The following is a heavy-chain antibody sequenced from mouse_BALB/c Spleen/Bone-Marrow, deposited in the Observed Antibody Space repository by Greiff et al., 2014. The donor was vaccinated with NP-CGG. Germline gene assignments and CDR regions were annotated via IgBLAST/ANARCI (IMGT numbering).Heavy chain of an antibody. D-gene: IGHD4-1*01. CDR2: INPGSGGS. Sequence: LVESGAELVRPGTSVKVSCKASGYPFTIYLIEWIKQRPGQGLEWIGVINPGSGGSNYNEKFKGKATLTADKSSSTAYMQLSNLTSDDSAVYFCARLGRDYFDYWGQGTTPTVSS. J-gene: IGHJ2*01. CDR1: GYPFTIYL. CDR3: ARLGRDYFDY. V-gene: IGHV1-54*03.